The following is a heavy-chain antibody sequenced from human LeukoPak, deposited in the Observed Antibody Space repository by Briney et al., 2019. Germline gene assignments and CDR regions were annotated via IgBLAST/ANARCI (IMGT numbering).Heavy chain of an antibody. D-gene: IGHD4-17*01. Sequence: SEALPLTCAVSGGFISSRNWWRWVRQPPGKGLEWLGEIYHSRSTNYNPSLKARVTISVDKSKNPFSLKMSSVTAADTAVYYCARASHEYGDYSHFDYWCQGTLVIVSS. CDR3: ARASHEYGDYSHFDY. CDR2: IYHSRST. CDR1: GGFISSRNW. J-gene: IGHJ4*02. V-gene: IGHV4-4*02.